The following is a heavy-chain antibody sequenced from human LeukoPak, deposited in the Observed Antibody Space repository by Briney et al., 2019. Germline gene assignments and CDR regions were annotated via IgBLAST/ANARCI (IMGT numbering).Heavy chain of an antibody. CDR3: GRFRLQWRGIDY. CDR2: INAYNGNT. J-gene: IGHJ4*02. V-gene: IGHV1-18*04. CDR1: GYTVTSYY. Sequence: ASVTVSCKASGYTVTSYYMHWVRQAPGQGLEWMGWINAYNGNTNYAQKLQGRVTMTKDTSKSTAYTEPRSFRSHDPAMSYRGRFRLQWRGIDYWVQGSQV. D-gene: IGHD6-19*01.